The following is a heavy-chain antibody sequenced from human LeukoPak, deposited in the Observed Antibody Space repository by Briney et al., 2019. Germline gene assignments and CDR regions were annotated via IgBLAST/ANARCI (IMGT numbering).Heavy chain of an antibody. V-gene: IGHV3-13*01. CDR3: VRDQTIDSRPGPSDPFDV. J-gene: IGHJ3*01. D-gene: IGHD6-6*01. Sequence: GGSLRLSCAASGFSFRKYDMHRVRQIIGGGLEWVSGIGTLADTFYSDSAKGRFTISRNNGRNSLYLQMNNLRADDTAIYYCVRDQTIDSRPGPSDPFDVWGQGTIVTVSS. CDR1: GFSFRKYD. CDR2: IGTLADT.